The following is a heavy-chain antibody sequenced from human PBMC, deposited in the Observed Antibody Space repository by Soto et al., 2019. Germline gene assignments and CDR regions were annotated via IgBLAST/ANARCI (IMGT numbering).Heavy chain of an antibody. J-gene: IGHJ5*02. D-gene: IGHD2-15*01. V-gene: IGHV4-39*01. CDR2: FYYSGST. Sequence: QLQLPESGPGLVKPSETLSLICTVSGASISSSHYYWGWIRQPPGRGLEWIGSFYYSGSTYYNPSLESRVTISSATSKNQFSRKVTSVTAADTAVYYCARHDYSKGFDPWGQGTLVTVSS. CDR1: GASISSSHYY. CDR3: ARHDYSKGFDP.